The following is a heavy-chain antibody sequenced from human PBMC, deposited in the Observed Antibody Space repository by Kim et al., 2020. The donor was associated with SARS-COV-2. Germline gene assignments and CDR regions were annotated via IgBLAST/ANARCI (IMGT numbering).Heavy chain of an antibody. V-gene: IGHV3-48*03. CDR2: TI. CDR3: ARDHGSGWGN. Sequence: TIYYADSVKGRFTISRDNAKNSLYLQMNSLRAEDTAVYYCARDHGSGWGNWGQGTLVTVSS. D-gene: IGHD6-19*01. J-gene: IGHJ4*02.